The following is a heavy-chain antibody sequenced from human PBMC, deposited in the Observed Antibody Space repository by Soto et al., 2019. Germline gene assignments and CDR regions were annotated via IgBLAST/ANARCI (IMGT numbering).Heavy chain of an antibody. V-gene: IGHV1-69*13. CDR2: IIPIFGTA. J-gene: IGHJ4*02. Sequence: GASVKVSCKASGGTFSSYAISWVRQAPGQGLEWMGGIIPIFGTANYAQKFQGRVTITADESTSTAYMELSSLRSEDTAVYYCAREMRGRGYSYFFDYWGQGTLVTVSS. D-gene: IGHD5-18*01. CDR1: GGTFSSYA. CDR3: AREMRGRGYSYFFDY.